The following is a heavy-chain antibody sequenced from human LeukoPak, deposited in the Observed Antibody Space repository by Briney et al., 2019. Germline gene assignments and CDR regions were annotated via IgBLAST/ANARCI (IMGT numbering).Heavy chain of an antibody. J-gene: IGHJ4*02. D-gene: IGHD2-15*01. CDR1: GGSISSYY. CDR2: IYYSGST. Sequence: PSETLSLTCTVSGGSISSYYWSWIRQPPGKGLEWIGYIYYSGSTNYNPSLKSRVTISVDTSKNQFSLKLSSVTAADTAVYYCAREGYRSGGSCYDDGTIDYWGQGTLVTVSS. CDR3: AREGYRSGGSCYDDGTIDY. V-gene: IGHV4-59*01.